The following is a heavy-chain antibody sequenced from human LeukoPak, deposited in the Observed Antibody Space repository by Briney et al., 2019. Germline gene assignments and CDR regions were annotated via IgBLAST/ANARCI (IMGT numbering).Heavy chain of an antibody. V-gene: IGHV3-30*03. CDR3: AREFGHDRWYFDY. J-gene: IGHJ4*02. D-gene: IGHD5-12*01. CDR2: ISADGRIQ. CDR1: GFTFSSYT. Sequence: GGSLRLSCAASGFTFSSYTVNWVRQAPGKGLEWVTVISADGRIQYYSDSVKGRFTISRDNSLNTLHLQMNSLRTGDTAVYYCAREFGHDRWYFDYWGQGALVTVSS.